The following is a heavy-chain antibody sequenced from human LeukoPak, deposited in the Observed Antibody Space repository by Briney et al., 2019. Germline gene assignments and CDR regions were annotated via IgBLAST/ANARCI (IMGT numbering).Heavy chain of an antibody. Sequence: GASVKVSCKASGYTFTSYDINWVRQATGQGLEWMGWMNPNSGNTGYAQKFQGRVTMTRNTSISTAYMELSSLRSEDTAVYYCARGSGVPRQYYDFWSGYYTYYGMDVWGQGTTVTVSS. CDR1: GYTFTSYD. J-gene: IGHJ6*02. CDR3: ARGSGVPRQYYDFWSGYYTYYGMDV. D-gene: IGHD3-3*01. CDR2: MNPNSGNT. V-gene: IGHV1-8*01.